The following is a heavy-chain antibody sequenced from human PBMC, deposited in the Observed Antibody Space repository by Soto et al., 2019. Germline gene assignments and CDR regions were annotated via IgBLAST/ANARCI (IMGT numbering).Heavy chain of an antibody. CDR3: AREHGDSSSEYYYYYMDG. CDR1: GGSISSSSYY. V-gene: IGHV4-39*01. J-gene: IGHJ6*03. Sequence: TSETLSLTCTVSGGSISSSSYYWGWIRQPPGKGLEWIGSIYYSGSTYYNPSLKSRVTISVNTSKNQFSLKLSSVTAADTAVYYCAREHGDSSSEYYYYYMDGWGKGNTVTFSS. D-gene: IGHD4-17*01. CDR2: IYYSGST.